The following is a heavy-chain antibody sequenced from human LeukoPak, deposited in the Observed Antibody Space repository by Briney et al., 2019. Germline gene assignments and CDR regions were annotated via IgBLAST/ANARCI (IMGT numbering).Heavy chain of an antibody. Sequence: SETLSLTCTVSGGSISSSTYYWGWIRQPPGKGLEWIGSIYHSGSTNYNPSLKSRVTISVDTSKNQFSLKLSSATAADTAVYYCARSGITYYYGMDVWGQGTTVTVSS. CDR3: ARSGITYYYGMDV. J-gene: IGHJ6*02. CDR2: IYHSGST. CDR1: GGSISSSTYY. D-gene: IGHD1-14*01. V-gene: IGHV4-39*07.